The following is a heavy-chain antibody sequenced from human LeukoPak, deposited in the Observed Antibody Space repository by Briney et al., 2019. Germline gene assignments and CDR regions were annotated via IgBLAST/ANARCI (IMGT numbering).Heavy chain of an antibody. Sequence: GGSLRLSCVASGLIFSSYWMSWVRQPPGRGRGWVANRKQEGSEKYYVDSVKSRFTMSRDNAKNSLYLQMNSLSAEDTAVYSCARVGGGSYFPNYYYGMDVCGQGTTVTASS. J-gene: IGHJ6*02. CDR3: ARVGGGSYFPNYYYGMDV. V-gene: IGHV3-7*01. CDR1: GLIFSSYW. CDR2: RKQEGSEK. D-gene: IGHD1-26*01.